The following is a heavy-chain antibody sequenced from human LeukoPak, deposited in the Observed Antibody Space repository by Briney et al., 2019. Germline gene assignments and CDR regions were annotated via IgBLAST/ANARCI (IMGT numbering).Heavy chain of an antibody. CDR1: GFTFSSYG. CDR2: IQYDGSNK. J-gene: IGHJ6*03. Sequence: GGSLRLSCAASGFTFSSYGMHWVRQAPGKGLEWVAFIQYDGSNKYYADSVKGRFTISRDNSKNTLYLQMNSLRAEDTAVYYCARGDQLPYYYYYMDVWGKGTTVTVSS. D-gene: IGHD2-2*01. V-gene: IGHV3-30*02. CDR3: ARGDQLPYYYYYMDV.